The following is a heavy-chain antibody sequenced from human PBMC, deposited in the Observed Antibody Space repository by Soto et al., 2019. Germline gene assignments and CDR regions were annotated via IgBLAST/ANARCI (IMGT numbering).Heavy chain of an antibody. J-gene: IGHJ5*02. Sequence: SETLSITCTVSGGSISSGGYYWTWIRQHPGKGPEWIGYNYYSGITYYNPSLKSRVTISLDTSKNQFSLKLTSVTAADTAVYYCARAYYDTDGYSLDPWGQGTLVTVSS. CDR3: ARAYYDTDGYSLDP. CDR2: NYYSGIT. CDR1: GGSISSGGYY. D-gene: IGHD3-22*01. V-gene: IGHV4-31*03.